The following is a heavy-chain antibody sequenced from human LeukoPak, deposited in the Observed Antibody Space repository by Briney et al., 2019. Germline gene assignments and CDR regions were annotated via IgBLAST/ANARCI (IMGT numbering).Heavy chain of an antibody. CDR3: ARAHPAVEQWLPEAFDI. Sequence: PSETLSLTCTVSGGSISSYYWSWIRQPPGKGLEWIGYIYYSGSTNYNPSLKSRVTISVDTSKNQFSLKLSSVTAADTAVYYCARAHPAVEQWLPEAFDIWGQGTMVTVSS. D-gene: IGHD6-19*01. CDR2: IYYSGST. V-gene: IGHV4-59*01. J-gene: IGHJ3*02. CDR1: GGSISSYY.